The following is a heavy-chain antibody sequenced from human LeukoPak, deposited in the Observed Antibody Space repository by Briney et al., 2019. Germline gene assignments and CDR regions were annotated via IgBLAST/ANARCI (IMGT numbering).Heavy chain of an antibody. CDR3: ARESRFLEWLFPLDY. J-gene: IGHJ4*02. Sequence: ASVKVSCKASGYTFADYGISWARQAPGQGLEWMGWISAYNGNTNYAQKLQGRVTMTTDTSTSTAYMELRSLRSDDTAVYYCARESRFLEWLFPLDYWGQGTLVTVSS. D-gene: IGHD3-3*01. CDR1: GYTFADYG. V-gene: IGHV1-18*01. CDR2: ISAYNGNT.